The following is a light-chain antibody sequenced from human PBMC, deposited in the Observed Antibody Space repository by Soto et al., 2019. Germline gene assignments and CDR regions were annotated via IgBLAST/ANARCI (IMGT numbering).Light chain of an antibody. J-gene: IGKJ1*01. CDR2: GAS. V-gene: IGKV3-20*01. CDR1: QSVSSSY. Sequence: EIVLTQSPGTLSLSPGERATLSCRASQSVSSSYLAWYQQKPGQAPRLLIYGASSRATGIPDRFSGSGSGIDFTLTISRLEPEDFAVYYCQQYGSSPTWTFGPGTKVEIK. CDR3: QQYGSSPTWT.